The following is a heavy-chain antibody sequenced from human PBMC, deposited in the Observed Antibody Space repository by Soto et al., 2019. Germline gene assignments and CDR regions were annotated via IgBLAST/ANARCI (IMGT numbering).Heavy chain of an antibody. CDR1: GFTFSSYS. CDR2: ISSSSSYI. CDR3: ARVMITFGGVIDPFDY. V-gene: IGHV3-21*01. J-gene: IGHJ4*02. Sequence: GGSLRLSCAASGFTFSSYSMNWVRQAPGKGLEWVSSISSSSSYIYYADSVKGRFTISRDNAKNSLYLQMNSLRAEDTAVYYCARVMITFGGVIDPFDYWGQGTLVTVSS. D-gene: IGHD3-16*02.